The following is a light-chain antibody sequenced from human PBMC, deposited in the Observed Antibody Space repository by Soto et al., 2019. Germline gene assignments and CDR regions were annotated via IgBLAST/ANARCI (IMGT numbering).Light chain of an antibody. CDR1: TGAVTSGHY. CDR2: DAT. Sequence: QAVVTQEPSLTVSPGETVTLTCGSSTGAVTSGHYPHWIQQKPGQAPRTLIYDATNKQSWTPARFSASLLGGKAALTLSGAQPEDEGDYYCSLSYDGARIFGRGTKVTLL. CDR3: SLSYDGARI. V-gene: IGLV7-46*01. J-gene: IGLJ2*01.